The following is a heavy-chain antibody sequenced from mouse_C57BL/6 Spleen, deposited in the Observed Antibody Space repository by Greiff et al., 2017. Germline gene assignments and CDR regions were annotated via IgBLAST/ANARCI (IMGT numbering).Heavy chain of an antibody. Sequence: QVQLQQPGTELVKPGASVKLSCKASGYTFTSYWMHWVKQRPGQGLEWVGNINPSNGGTNYNEKFKSKATLTVDKSSSTAYMQLSSLTSEDSAVYYCAREGAYYSNYGYFDYWGQGTTLTVSS. D-gene: IGHD2-5*01. J-gene: IGHJ2*01. CDR3: AREGAYYSNYGYFDY. CDR1: GYTFTSYW. V-gene: IGHV1-53*01. CDR2: INPSNGGT.